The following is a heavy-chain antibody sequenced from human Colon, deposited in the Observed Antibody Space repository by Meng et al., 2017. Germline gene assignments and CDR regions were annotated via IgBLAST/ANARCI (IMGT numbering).Heavy chain of an antibody. CDR1: GGPISSGSYY. J-gene: IGHJ6*02. Sequence: SETLSFTCTVPGGPISSGSYYWSWIRQPAGKGLEWIGRIYTSGSTNYNPSLKSRVTISVDTSKNQFSLKLSSVTAADTAVYYCARGSLSTVTLYYYYGMDVWGQGTTVTVSS. CDR2: IYTSGST. CDR3: ARGSLSTVTLYYYYGMDV. D-gene: IGHD4-17*01. V-gene: IGHV4-61*02.